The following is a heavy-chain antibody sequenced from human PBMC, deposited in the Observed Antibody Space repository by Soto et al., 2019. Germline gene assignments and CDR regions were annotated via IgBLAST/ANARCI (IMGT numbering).Heavy chain of an antibody. D-gene: IGHD1-1*01. V-gene: IGHV4-59*01. CDR3: ARRPKGTSFDP. CDR2: IYYSGST. J-gene: IGHJ5*02. CDR1: GGSISSYY. Sequence: PSETLSLTCTVSGGSISSYYWRWIRQPPGKGLEWIGYIYYSGSTNYNPSLKSRVTISVDTSKNQFSLKLSSVTAADTAGYYCARRPKGTSFDPWGQGTRVTVSS.